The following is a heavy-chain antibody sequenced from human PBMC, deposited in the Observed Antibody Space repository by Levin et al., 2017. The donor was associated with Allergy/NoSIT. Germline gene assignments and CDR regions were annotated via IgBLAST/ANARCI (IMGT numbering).Heavy chain of an antibody. CDR3: AKEFKGLLWFGESENFDY. Sequence: SCAASGFTFSSYAMSWVRQAPGKGLEWVSAISGSGGSTYYADSVKGRFTISRDNSKNTLYLQMNSLRAEDTAVYYCAKEFKGLLWFGESENFDYWGQGTLVTVSS. J-gene: IGHJ4*02. CDR1: GFTFSSYA. V-gene: IGHV3-23*01. D-gene: IGHD3-10*01. CDR2: ISGSGGST.